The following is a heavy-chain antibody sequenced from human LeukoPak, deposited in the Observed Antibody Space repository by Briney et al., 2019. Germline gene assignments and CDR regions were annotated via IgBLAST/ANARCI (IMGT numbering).Heavy chain of an antibody. D-gene: IGHD1-1*01. Sequence: GGSLRLSCAISGFSVGGTHMSWVRQAPGKGLEWVSAIYTGGTTYYSDSVQGRFTVSRDNSKNILYLHMNNLRAEDTAVYYCARDTATTGGGLDSWGQGTLVTVSS. CDR1: GFSVGGTH. V-gene: IGHV3-53*01. CDR3: ARDTATTGGGLDS. J-gene: IGHJ4*02. CDR2: IYTGGTT.